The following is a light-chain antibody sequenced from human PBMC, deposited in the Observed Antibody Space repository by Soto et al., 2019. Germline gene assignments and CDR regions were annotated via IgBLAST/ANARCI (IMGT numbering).Light chain of an antibody. CDR1: SSNIGSNY. Sequence: QSVLTHPPSASGTPGQRVTSSCSGSSSNIGSNYVYWYQQLPGTAPKLLIYRNNQWPSGVPDRFSGSKSGTSASLAISGLRSEDEADYYCAAWDDSLSGPVFGGGTKLTVL. CDR3: AAWDDSLSGPV. CDR2: RNN. V-gene: IGLV1-47*01. J-gene: IGLJ2*01.